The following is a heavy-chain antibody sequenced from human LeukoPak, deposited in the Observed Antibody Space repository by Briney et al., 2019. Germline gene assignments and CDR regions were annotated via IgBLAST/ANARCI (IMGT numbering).Heavy chain of an antibody. CDR2: VYYSGST. D-gene: IGHD3-10*01. CDR1: GVSISSYY. CDR3: ARDRGYYGSGSYYHFDY. J-gene: IGHJ4*02. Sequence: PSETLSLTCTVSGVSISSYYWTWIRQPPGKGLQWVGYVYYSGSTNYNPSLKSRVTISVDASKNQFSLKLSSVTTADTAVYYCARDRGYYGSGSYYHFDYWGQGTLVTVSS. V-gene: IGHV4-59*01.